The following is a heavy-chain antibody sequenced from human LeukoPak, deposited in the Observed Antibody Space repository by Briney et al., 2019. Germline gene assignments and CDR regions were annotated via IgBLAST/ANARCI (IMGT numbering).Heavy chain of an antibody. Sequence: GGSLCLSCAASGFTVSSNCMSWVRQAPRKGLEWVSVIYSGGSTYYADSVKGRFTISRDNSKNTLYLQMNSLRAEDTAVYYCARGHSRCYSLGNWGPGTLGTVSS. CDR3: ARGHSRCYSLGN. CDR2: IYSGGST. J-gene: IGHJ1*01. CDR1: GFTVSSNC. V-gene: IGHV3-53*01. D-gene: IGHD3-22*01.